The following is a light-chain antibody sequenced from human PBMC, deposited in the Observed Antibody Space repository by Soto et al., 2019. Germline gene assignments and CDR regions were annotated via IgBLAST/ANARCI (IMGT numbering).Light chain of an antibody. V-gene: IGLV2-14*01. CDR3: SSFAGSYTHV. CDR1: SSDVGGYHY. CDR2: EVT. Sequence: QSALTQPASVSGSPGQSITISCTGTSSDVGGYHYVSWYQQHPGKAPKLMIFEVTNRPSGVSNRFSGSKSGNTASLTISGLQAEDEADYFCSSFAGSYTHVFGTGTKLTVL. J-gene: IGLJ1*01.